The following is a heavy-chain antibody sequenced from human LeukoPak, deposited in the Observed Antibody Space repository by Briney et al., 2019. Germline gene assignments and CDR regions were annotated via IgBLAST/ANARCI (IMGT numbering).Heavy chain of an antibody. J-gene: IGHJ4*02. V-gene: IGHV3-30-3*01. CDR3: ARDRVNRASCGGDCYSAVFDY. CDR1: GFTFSSYA. D-gene: IGHD2-21*02. CDR2: ISYDGSNK. Sequence: GGSLRLSCAASGFTFSSYAMHWVRQAPGKGLEWVAVISYDGSNKYYADSVKGRFTISRDNSKDTLYLQMNSLRGEDTAVYFCARDRVNRASCGGDCYSAVFDYWGQATLVTVSS.